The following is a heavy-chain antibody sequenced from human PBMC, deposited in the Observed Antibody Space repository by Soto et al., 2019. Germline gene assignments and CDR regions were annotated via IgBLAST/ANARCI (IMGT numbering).Heavy chain of an antibody. CDR2: ISYDGSNK. D-gene: IGHD1-26*01. Sequence: PGGSLRLSCAASGFTFSSYGMHWVRQAPGKGLEWVAVISYDGSNKYYADSVKGRFTISRDNSKNTLYLQMNSLRAEDTAVYYCARDPARGRELPNQHWGQGTLVTVSS. V-gene: IGHV3-30*03. CDR3: ARDPARGRELPNQH. J-gene: IGHJ1*01. CDR1: GFTFSSYG.